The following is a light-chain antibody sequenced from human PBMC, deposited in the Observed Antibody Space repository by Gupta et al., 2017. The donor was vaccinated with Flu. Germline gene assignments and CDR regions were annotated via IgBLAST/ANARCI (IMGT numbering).Light chain of an antibody. J-gene: IGLJ2*01. CDR2: VNRDGSH. V-gene: IGLV4-69*01. CDR1: SAHKNYD. CDR3: PTWGSVLQVV. Sequence: QPVLTQSPSASASPGASVTLTCTLDSAHKNYDIAWHQQQPEKGPRFLMKVNRDGSHTKGDGVPDRCAGFRSGAEPYTNISRIQADDDSSAFCPTWGSVLQVVFGGGTRVTVL.